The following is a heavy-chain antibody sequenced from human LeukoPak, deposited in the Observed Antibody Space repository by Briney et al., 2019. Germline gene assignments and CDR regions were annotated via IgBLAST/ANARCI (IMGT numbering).Heavy chain of an antibody. CDR2: IYPGDSHT. CDR1: GYRFNNYW. D-gene: IGHD3-16*02. CDR3: ARHTSGELSTPFDY. V-gene: IGHV5-51*01. J-gene: IGHJ4*02. Sequence: KPGESLKISCKASGYRFNNYWIGWVRQMPGKGLEWMGIIYPGDSHTTYSPSFEGQVTISGDKSISTAYLQWSSLKASDTAIYYCARHTSGELSTPFDYWGQGTRVTVSS.